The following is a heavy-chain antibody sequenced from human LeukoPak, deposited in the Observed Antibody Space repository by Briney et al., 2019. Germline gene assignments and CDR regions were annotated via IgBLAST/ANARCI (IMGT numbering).Heavy chain of an antibody. CDR1: GYTFTSYY. D-gene: IGHD2-21*02. CDR3: ARAYMTATRHFDS. Sequence: ASVKVSCKASGYTFTSYYMHWVRQAPGQGLEWMGIINPSGGSTSYAQKFQGRVTMTRDMSTSTVYMELSSLRSEDTAVYYCARAYMTATRHFDSWGQGTLVTVSS. CDR2: INPSGGST. J-gene: IGHJ4*02. V-gene: IGHV1-46*01.